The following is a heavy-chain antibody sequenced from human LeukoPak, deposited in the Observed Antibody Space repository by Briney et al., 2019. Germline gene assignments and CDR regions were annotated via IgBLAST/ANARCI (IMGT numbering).Heavy chain of an antibody. CDR2: ISGSGGST. J-gene: IGHJ4*02. V-gene: IGHV3-23*01. D-gene: IGHD6-19*01. CDR1: GFTFSSYG. CDR3: AKDPYSSAWYGRSDY. Sequence: GGSLRLSCAASGFTFSSYGMSWVRQAPGKGLEWVSAISGSGGSTYYADSVKGRFTISRDNSKNTLYLQMNSLRAEDTAVYYCAKDPYSSAWYGRSDYWGQGTLVTVSS.